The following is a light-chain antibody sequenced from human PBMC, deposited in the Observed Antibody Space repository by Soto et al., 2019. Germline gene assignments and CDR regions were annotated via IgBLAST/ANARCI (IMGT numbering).Light chain of an antibody. CDR1: QAISHY. Sequence: GDRVTLACRASQAISHYLAWYQQKPGKVPELLIYGSSTLQSGVPSRFSGSGSGTDFTLTISSLQPEDVATYYCQKYDSAPFTFGPGTKVDIK. CDR2: GSS. CDR3: QKYDSAPFT. V-gene: IGKV1-27*01. J-gene: IGKJ3*01.